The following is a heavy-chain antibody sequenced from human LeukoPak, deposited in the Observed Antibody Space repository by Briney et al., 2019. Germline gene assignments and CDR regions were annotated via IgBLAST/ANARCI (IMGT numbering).Heavy chain of an antibody. CDR3: AKVPLTQLWSPFDY. CDR1: GLTFRTDG. CDR2: IGFDGNNK. V-gene: IGHV3-33*06. Sequence: GRSLRLSCLASGLTFRTDGMDWVRQAPGKGLEWVAVIGFDGNNKHYADSVEGRFTISRDNSQNTLYLQMDSLRAEDTAVYYCAKVPLTQLWSPFDYWGQGTLVTVSS. D-gene: IGHD5-18*01. J-gene: IGHJ4*02.